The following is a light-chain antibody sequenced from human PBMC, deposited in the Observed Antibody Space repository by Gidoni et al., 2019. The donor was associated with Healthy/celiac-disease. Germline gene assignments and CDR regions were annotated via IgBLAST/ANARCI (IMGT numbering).Light chain of an antibody. CDR3: QQSYSTPT. CDR2: AAS. CDR1: QSISSY. V-gene: IGKV1-39*01. Sequence: DIQTTQSPSSLPASVGDRVTLTCRASQSISSYLNWYQQKPAKAPKLLTYAASSLKGGVPSRFSSSGSRTDFTLTISSLQPEDFATYYCQQSYSTPTFGQGTKVEIK. J-gene: IGKJ1*01.